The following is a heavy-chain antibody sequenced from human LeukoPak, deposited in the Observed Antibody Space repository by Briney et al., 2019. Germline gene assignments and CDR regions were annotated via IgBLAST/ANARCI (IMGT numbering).Heavy chain of an antibody. J-gene: IGHJ5*02. V-gene: IGHV3-20*04. CDR3: ARDLYGYNWFDP. CDR1: GFTFDDYG. D-gene: IGHD3-10*01. Sequence: PGGSLRLSCAASGFTFDDYGMSWVRQAPGKELEWVSGINWNGGSTGYADSVKGRFTISRDNAKNSLYLQMNSLRAEDTALYYCARDLYGYNWFDPWGQGTLVTVSS. CDR2: INWNGGST.